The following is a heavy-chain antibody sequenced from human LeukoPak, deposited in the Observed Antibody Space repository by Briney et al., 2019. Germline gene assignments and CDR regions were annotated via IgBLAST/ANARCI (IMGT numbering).Heavy chain of an antibody. Sequence: GGSLRLSCAASGFTFSTYAMHWVRQAPGQGLDWVAFIRHDGSIKYYADSVKGRFTISRDNSKNTLYLQMNSLRTEDAAVYYCARGDCSGDCYHPLYYWGQGSLVTVSS. CDR2: IRHDGSIK. J-gene: IGHJ4*02. V-gene: IGHV3-30*02. CDR1: GFTFSTYA. D-gene: IGHD2-21*02. CDR3: ARGDCSGDCYHPLYY.